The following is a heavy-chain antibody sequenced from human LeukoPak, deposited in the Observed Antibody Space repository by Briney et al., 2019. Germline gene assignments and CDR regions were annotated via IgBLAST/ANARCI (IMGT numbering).Heavy chain of an antibody. CDR3: ARDLTTLYYFDY. Sequence: GRSLRLSCAASGFTFSSYGMHWVRQAPGKGLEWVAVIWYDGSNKYYADSVKGRFTISRGNSKNTLYLQMNSLRAEDTAVYYCARDLTTLYYFDYWGQGTLVTVSS. V-gene: IGHV3-33*01. J-gene: IGHJ4*02. CDR2: IWYDGSNK. D-gene: IGHD4-11*01. CDR1: GFTFSSYG.